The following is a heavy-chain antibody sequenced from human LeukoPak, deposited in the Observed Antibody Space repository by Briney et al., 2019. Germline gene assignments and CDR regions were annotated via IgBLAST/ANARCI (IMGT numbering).Heavy chain of an antibody. D-gene: IGHD3-10*01. Sequence: ASVKVSCKASGGTFSSYAISWVRQAPGQGLEWMAGIIPIFGTANYAQKFQGRVTITTDESTSTAYMELSSLRSEDTAVYYCARGIRGANYYYYYMDVWGKGTTVTVSS. V-gene: IGHV1-69*05. CDR2: IIPIFGTA. J-gene: IGHJ6*03. CDR3: ARGIRGANYYYYYMDV. CDR1: GGTFSSYA.